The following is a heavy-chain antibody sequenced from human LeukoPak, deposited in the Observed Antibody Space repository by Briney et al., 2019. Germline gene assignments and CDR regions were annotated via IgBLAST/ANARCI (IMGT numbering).Heavy chain of an antibody. V-gene: IGHV4-30-2*01. Sequence: SETLSLTCAVSGGSISSGGYSWSWIRQPPGKGLEWIGYIYHSGSTYYNPSLKSRVTISVDRSKNQFSLQLNSVTPEDTAVHYCAREGIAAAGRNFDYWGQGTLVTVSS. CDR2: IYHSGST. CDR1: GGSISSGGYS. CDR3: AREGIAAAGRNFDY. J-gene: IGHJ4*02. D-gene: IGHD6-13*01.